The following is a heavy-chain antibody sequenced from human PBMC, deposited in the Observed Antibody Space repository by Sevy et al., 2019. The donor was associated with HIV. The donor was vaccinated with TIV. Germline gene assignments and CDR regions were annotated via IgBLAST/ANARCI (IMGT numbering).Heavy chain of an antibody. Sequence: GGSLRLSCAASGFTFSSYRMTWVRQAPGKGLEWVSCISSNSGYINYADSVKGRFTISRDNAKNLLYLQMDSPRDEDTAVYYCARAVVEISTWRSDYWGQGTLVTVSS. V-gene: IGHV3-21*01. CDR1: GFTFSSYR. J-gene: IGHJ4*02. CDR3: ARAVVEISTWRSDY. CDR2: ISSNSGYI. D-gene: IGHD5-12*01.